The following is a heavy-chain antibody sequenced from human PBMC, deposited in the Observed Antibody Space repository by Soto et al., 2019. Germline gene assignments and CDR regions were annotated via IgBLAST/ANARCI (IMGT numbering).Heavy chain of an antibody. J-gene: IGHJ4*02. CDR1: GYTLTELS. Sequence: ASVKVSCKVSGYTLTELSMHWVRQAPGKGLEWMGGFDPEDGETIYAQKFQGRVTMTEDTSTDTAYMELSSLRSEDTAVYYCATGPSVYDYIWGSYRPTYYFDYWGQGTLVTVSS. CDR2: FDPEDGET. V-gene: IGHV1-24*01. CDR3: ATGPSVYDYIWGSYRPTYYFDY. D-gene: IGHD3-16*02.